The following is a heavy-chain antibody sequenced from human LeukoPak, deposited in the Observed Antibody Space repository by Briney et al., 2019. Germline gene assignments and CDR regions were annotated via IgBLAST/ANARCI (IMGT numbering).Heavy chain of an antibody. V-gene: IGHV4-59*01. D-gene: IGHD3-22*01. Sequence: SETLSLTCTVSGGSISSYYWSWIRQPPGKGLEWIGYIYYSGSTNYNPSLKSQVTISVDTSKNQFSLKLSSVTAADTAVYYCARGSYDSSGYYYLGYYYYGMDVWGQGTTVTVSS. CDR3: ARGSYDSSGYYYLGYYYYGMDV. CDR1: GGSISSYY. J-gene: IGHJ6*02. CDR2: IYYSGST.